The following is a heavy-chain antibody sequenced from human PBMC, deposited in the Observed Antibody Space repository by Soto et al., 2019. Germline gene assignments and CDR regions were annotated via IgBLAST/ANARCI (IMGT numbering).Heavy chain of an antibody. CDR3: ARDPTHPAVGDY. V-gene: IGHV1-8*01. J-gene: IGHJ4*02. CDR1: GYTFTSYD. CDR2: MNPNSGNT. D-gene: IGHD3-16*01. Sequence: ASVKVSCKASGYTFTSYDINWVRQATGQGLEWMGWMNPNSGNTGYAQEFKGRVIMTGNTSINTAYLELSGLRSEDTAVYYCARDPTHPAVGDYWGQGTLVTVSS.